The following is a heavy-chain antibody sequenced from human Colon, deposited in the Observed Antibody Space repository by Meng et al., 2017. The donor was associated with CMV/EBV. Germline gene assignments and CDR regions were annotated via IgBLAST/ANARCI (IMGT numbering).Heavy chain of an antibody. CDR1: GGSLSGYY. D-gene: IGHD3-3*01. CDR3: AREAGPFFGVIVYDS. Sequence: QVQLQQWGAGLLKISATLSLTCGVSGGSLSGYYWTWIRQSPGKGLEWIGEINQSGSTNYNPSLKSRVTVSVDTSKNQFSLRVTSVTAADSALYYCAREAGPFFGVIVYDSWGQGTLVTVSS. CDR2: INQSGST. J-gene: IGHJ4*02. V-gene: IGHV4-34*01.